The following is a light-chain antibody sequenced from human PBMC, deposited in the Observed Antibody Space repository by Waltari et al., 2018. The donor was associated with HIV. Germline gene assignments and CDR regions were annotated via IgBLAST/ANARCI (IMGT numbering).Light chain of an antibody. J-gene: IGLJ3*02. V-gene: IGLV2-14*03. CDR3: TSFTSSSAWL. CDR2: DVT. Sequence: QSALTQPASVSGSLGQSITFSCTGTSSDIGGYDYVSWYQQHPGKAPKIIIFDVTNRPSGVSDHFSGSKSGNTASLTISGLQAEDEADYYCTSFTSSSAWLFGGGTKLTVL. CDR1: SSDIGGYDY.